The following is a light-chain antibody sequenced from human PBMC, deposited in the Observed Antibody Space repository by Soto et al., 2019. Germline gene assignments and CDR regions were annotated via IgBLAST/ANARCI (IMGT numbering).Light chain of an antibody. V-gene: IGKV3D-20*02. CDR1: QSVSSSY. CDR3: QHRSNWPVLT. Sequence: EIVLTQSPGTLSLSPGERATLSCRASQSVSSSYLAWYQQKPGQAPRLLMSDASTRATGIPDRFSGSGSGTDFTLTINRLEPEDFAVYYCQHRSNWPVLTFGGGTRVEIK. CDR2: DAS. J-gene: IGKJ4*01.